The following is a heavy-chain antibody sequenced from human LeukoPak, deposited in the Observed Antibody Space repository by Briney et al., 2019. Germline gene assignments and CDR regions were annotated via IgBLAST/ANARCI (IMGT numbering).Heavy chain of an antibody. CDR2: IHYSGST. D-gene: IGHD3-22*01. CDR1: GGSISSYY. CDR3: ARAPQKYYYDSSGRFDY. Sequence: SETLSLTCTVSGGSISSYYWSWIRQPPGKGLEWIGYIHYSGSTNYNPSLKGRVTISVDTSKNQFSLKLSSVTAADTAVYYCARAPQKYYYDSSGRFDYWGQGTLVTVSS. V-gene: IGHV4-59*01. J-gene: IGHJ4*02.